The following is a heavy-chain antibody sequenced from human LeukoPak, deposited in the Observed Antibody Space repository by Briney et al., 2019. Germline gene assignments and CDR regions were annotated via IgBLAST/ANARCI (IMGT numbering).Heavy chain of an antibody. CDR1: GFTFSNAW. Sequence: PGGSLRLSCAASGFTFSNAWMSWVRQAPGKGLEWVGLIRDKRDGGTTEYAALVKGRFTISRDDSKSMLYLQMNSLKTEDTAVYYCTTDNAPGMDVWGQGTTVNVFS. V-gene: IGHV3-15*01. CDR2: IRDKRDGGTT. J-gene: IGHJ6*02. CDR3: TTDNAPGMDV. D-gene: IGHD2-2*01.